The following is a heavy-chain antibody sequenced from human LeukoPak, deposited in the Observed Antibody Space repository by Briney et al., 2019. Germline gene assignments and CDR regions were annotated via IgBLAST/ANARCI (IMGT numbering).Heavy chain of an antibody. V-gene: IGHV1-69*13. CDR3: ARGDHYYYDSSGYYPALYYYGMDV. CDR1: GGTFSSYA. J-gene: IGHJ6*02. D-gene: IGHD3-22*01. CDR2: IIPIFGTA. Sequence: GASVKVSCKASGGTFSSYAISWVRQAPGQGLEWMGGIIPIFGTANYAQKFQGRVTITADESTSTAYMELSSLRSEDTAVYYCARGDHYYYDSSGYYPALYYYGMDVWGQGTTVTVSS.